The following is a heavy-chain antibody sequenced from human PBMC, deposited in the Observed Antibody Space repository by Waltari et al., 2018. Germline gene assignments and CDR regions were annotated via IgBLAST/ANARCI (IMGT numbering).Heavy chain of an antibody. V-gene: IGHV5-51*01. D-gene: IGHD4-17*01. CDR3: ARGGDXGKPRSNWFDP. CDR2: IYPSDSDT. J-gene: IGHJ5*02. Sequence: EVQLVQPGAEVKKPGESLQISCKRSAYSFTTYCIVGLRQIPRKGLELMGIIYPSDSDTRYSLSFQGQVTISADKSINTAYLQWSSLKASDTAMYYCARGGDXGKPRSNWFDPWGQGTXVTVSS. CDR1: AYSFTTYC.